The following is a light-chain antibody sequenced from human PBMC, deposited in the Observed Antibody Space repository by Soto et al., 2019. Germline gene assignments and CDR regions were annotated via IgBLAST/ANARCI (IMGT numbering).Light chain of an antibody. J-gene: IGKJ4*01. V-gene: IGKV3-11*01. CDR1: QSVSSY. Sequence: EIVLTQSPATLSLSPGERATLSCRASQSVSSYLAWYQQKPGQAPRPLIYDASSRAPGIPARFSGSGSGTDFTLTISSLEPDDFAVYYCQHRSIWPLTFGGGTKVEIK. CDR2: DAS. CDR3: QHRSIWPLT.